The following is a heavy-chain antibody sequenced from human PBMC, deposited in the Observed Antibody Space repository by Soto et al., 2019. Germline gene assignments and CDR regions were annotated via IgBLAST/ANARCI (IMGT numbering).Heavy chain of an antibody. D-gene: IGHD3-22*01. CDR2: ISYDGRNK. J-gene: IGHJ4*02. Sequence: GSLGLSGAASVFSLNDYGMHWVRQPPGKGLEWVADISYDGRNKYYTDSVRGRFTISRDISKGTLYLQMNSLRPEDTAVYYCAKSNRGAYDTPDFWGQGTPVTVSS. CDR1: VFSLNDYG. CDR3: AKSNRGAYDTPDF. V-gene: IGHV3-30*18.